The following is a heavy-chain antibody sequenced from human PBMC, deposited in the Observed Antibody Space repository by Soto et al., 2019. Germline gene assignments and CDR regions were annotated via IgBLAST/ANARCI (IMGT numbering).Heavy chain of an antibody. CDR2: ISGDSHTI. CDR3: ARVGRGSPVFDY. D-gene: IGHD2-15*01. CDR1: GFTFSSYS. J-gene: IGHJ4*02. V-gene: IGHV3-48*02. Sequence: EVQVVEAGGGLVQPGGSLRLSCAASGFTFSSYSVNWVRQAPGKGLEWVSYISGDSHTIYYADSVKGRFTISRDNAKNSLYLQMNSLRDEDTAVYYCARVGRGSPVFDYWGQGTLVTVSS.